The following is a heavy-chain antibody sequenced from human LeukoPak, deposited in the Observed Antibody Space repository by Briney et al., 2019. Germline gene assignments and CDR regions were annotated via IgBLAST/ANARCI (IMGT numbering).Heavy chain of an antibody. Sequence: PGGSLRLSCAASGFTFSSYAMHWVRQAPGKGLEWVAVISYDGSNKYYADSVKGRFTISRDNSKNTLYLQMNSLRAEDTAVYYCARERYSSGWYVLTYYSYGMDVWGQGTTVTVSS. CDR1: GFTFSSYA. V-gene: IGHV3-30*04. J-gene: IGHJ6*02. D-gene: IGHD6-19*01. CDR2: ISYDGSNK. CDR3: ARERYSSGWYVLTYYSYGMDV.